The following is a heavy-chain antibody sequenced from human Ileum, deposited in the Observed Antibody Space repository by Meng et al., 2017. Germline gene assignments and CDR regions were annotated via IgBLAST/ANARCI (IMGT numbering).Heavy chain of an antibody. CDR2: ISASGADS. CDR3: ATSQYHEQVDY. D-gene: IGHD1/OR15-1a*01. Sequence: VVLVGVGGGVAQTGGSMRLVCAASRFSFNSSVMICVRPAPGQVLEWVSSISASGADSYYADSVKGRFTTSRDNSRTTVYLQMNSLRGDDTAVYYCATSQYHEQVDYWGQGTLVTVSS. CDR1: RFSFNSSV. V-gene: IGHV3-23*04. J-gene: IGHJ4*02.